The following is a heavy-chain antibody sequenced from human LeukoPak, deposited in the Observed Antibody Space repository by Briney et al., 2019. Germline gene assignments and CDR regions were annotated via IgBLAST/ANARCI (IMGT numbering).Heavy chain of an antibody. CDR3: ARHARYSSGWYDLLDY. D-gene: IGHD6-19*01. Sequence: SETLSLTCTVSGGSISSSSYYWGWIRQPPGKGLEWIGRIYYSGSTYYNPSLKSRVTISVDTSKNQFSLKLSSVTAADTAVYYCARHARYSSGWYDLLDYWGQGTLVTVSS. CDR1: GGSISSSSYY. V-gene: IGHV4-39*01. J-gene: IGHJ4*02. CDR2: IYYSGST.